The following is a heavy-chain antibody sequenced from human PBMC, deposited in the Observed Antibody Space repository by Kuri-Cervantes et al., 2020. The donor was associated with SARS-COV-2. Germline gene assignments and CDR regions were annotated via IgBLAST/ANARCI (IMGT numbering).Heavy chain of an antibody. CDR2: IYYSGST. J-gene: IGHJ4*02. Sequence: GSLRLSCTVSGGSVNSGTYYWGWIRQPPGKGLEWIGSIYYSGSTYYNPSLKSRVTISVDTSKNQFSLKLSSVTAADTAVYYCARRHYDFWSGSMLDNWGQGTLVTVSS. CDR1: GGSVNSGTYY. CDR3: ARRHYDFWSGSMLDN. D-gene: IGHD3-3*01. V-gene: IGHV4-39*01.